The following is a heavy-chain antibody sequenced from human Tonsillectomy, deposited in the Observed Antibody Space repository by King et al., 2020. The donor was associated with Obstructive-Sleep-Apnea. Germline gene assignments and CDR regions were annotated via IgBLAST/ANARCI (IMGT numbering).Heavy chain of an antibody. CDR2: ISWKSGRI. D-gene: IGHD6-19*01. V-gene: IGHV3-9*01. CDR1: GFTFDDYA. J-gene: IGHJ6*02. Sequence: VQLVESGGGLVQPGRSLRLSCAASGFTFDDYAMHWVRQAPGKGLEWVSGISWKSGRIGYADSVKGRFTISRDNAKNSLYLQMNSLRTEDTALYYCAREMSGWSYYGMDVWGQGTTVTVSS. CDR3: AREMSGWSYYGMDV.